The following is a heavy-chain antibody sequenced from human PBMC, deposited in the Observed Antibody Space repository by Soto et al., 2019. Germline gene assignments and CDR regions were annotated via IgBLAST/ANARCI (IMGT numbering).Heavy chain of an antibody. CDR2: IYYSGST. J-gene: IGHJ4*02. Sequence: QVQLQESGPGLVKPSQTLSLTCTVSGGSISSGGYYWSWIRQHPGKGLEWIGYIYYSGSTYYNPSLTSRVTISVDTSKNQFSLKLSSVTAADTAVYYCARSEVVVAALFDYWGQGTLVTVSS. CDR1: GGSISSGGYY. CDR3: ARSEVVVAALFDY. D-gene: IGHD2-15*01. V-gene: IGHV4-31*03.